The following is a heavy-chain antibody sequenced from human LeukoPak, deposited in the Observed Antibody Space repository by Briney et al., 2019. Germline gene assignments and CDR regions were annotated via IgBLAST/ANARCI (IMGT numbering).Heavy chain of an antibody. Sequence: PSETLSLTCTVSGGSVSSGSYYWSWIRQPPGKGLEWIGCIYYSGSTNYNPSLRSRVTISVDTSKNQFSLKLSSVTAADTAVYYCARWKKGNYYDSSGYYAESRNDAFDIWGQGTMVTVSS. J-gene: IGHJ3*02. V-gene: IGHV4-61*01. CDR1: GGSVSSGSYY. CDR2: IYYSGST. CDR3: ARWKKGNYYDSSGYYAESRNDAFDI. D-gene: IGHD3-22*01.